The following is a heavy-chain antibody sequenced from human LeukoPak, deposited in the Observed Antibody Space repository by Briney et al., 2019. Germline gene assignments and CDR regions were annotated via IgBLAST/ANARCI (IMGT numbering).Heavy chain of an antibody. D-gene: IGHD3-3*01. V-gene: IGHV1-8*01. CDR2: MNPNSGNT. J-gene: IGHJ6*02. CDR3: ARVRITIFGVVIYGMDV. Sequence: ASVKVSCKASEYTFTSYDINWVRQATGQGLEWMGWMNPNSGNTGYAQKFQGRVTMTRNTSISTAYMELSSLRSEDTAVYYCARVRITIFGVVIYGMDVWGQGTTVTVSS. CDR1: EYTFTSYD.